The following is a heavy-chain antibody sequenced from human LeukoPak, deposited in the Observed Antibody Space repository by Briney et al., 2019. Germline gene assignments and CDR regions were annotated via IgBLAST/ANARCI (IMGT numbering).Heavy chain of an antibody. D-gene: IGHD3-16*02. CDR2: LYSDDRT. CDR3: ARDPGPVITFGGAIVSAFDI. V-gene: IGHV3-66*01. Sequence: PGGSLRLSCAASGLTVSGQYMNGVRQAPGKGLEWVSVLYSDDRTDYADSVKGRFTIARDNSKNTVYLQMNNLRDEDTAVYYCARDPGPVITFGGAIVSAFDIWGQGTMVTVSS. CDR1: GLTVSGQY. J-gene: IGHJ3*02.